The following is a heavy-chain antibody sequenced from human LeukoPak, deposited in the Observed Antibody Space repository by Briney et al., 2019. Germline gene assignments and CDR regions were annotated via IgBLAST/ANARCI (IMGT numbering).Heavy chain of an antibody. V-gene: IGHV1-18*01. CDR2: ISAYNGNT. D-gene: IGHD3-22*01. J-gene: IGHJ6*02. Sequence: GASVKVSCKASGYTFTSCGISWVRQAPGQGLEWMGWISAYNGNTNYAQKLQGRVTMTTDTSTSTAYMELRSLRSDDTAVYYCARASYYYDSSGYWNYYYYGMDVWGQGTTVTVSS. CDR3: ARASYYYDSSGYWNYYYYGMDV. CDR1: GYTFTSCG.